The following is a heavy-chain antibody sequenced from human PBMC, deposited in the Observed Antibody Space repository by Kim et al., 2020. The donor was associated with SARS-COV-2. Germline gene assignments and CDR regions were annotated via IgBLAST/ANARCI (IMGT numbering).Heavy chain of an antibody. CDR1: GFTFSSYS. CDR2: ISSSSSTI. J-gene: IGHJ6*02. Sequence: GGSLRLSCAASGFTFSSYSMNWVRQAPGKGLEWVSYISSSSSTIYYADSVKGRFTISRDNAKNSLYLQMNSLRAEDTAVYYCARLFEDTAMSYGMDVWGQGTTVTVSS. D-gene: IGHD5-18*01. V-gene: IGHV3-48*04. CDR3: ARLFEDTAMSYGMDV.